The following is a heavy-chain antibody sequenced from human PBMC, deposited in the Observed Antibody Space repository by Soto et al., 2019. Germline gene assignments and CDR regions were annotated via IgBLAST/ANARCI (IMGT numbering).Heavy chain of an antibody. V-gene: IGHV3-48*02. CDR3: ARGWRVSNYDILTGYYMPLPDAFDI. Sequence: PGGSLRLSCAASGFTFSSYSMNWVRQAPGKGLEWVSYISSSSSTIYYADSVKGRFTISRDNAKNSLYLQMNSLRDEDTAVYYCARGWRVSNYDILTGYYMPLPDAFDIRGQGTMVPVSS. J-gene: IGHJ3*02. D-gene: IGHD3-9*01. CDR2: ISSSSSTI. CDR1: GFTFSSYS.